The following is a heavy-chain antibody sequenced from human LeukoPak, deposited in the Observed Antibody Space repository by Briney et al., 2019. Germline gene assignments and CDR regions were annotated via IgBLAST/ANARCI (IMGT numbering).Heavy chain of an antibody. V-gene: IGHV3-30*18. CDR3: AKGPWGYSYGSFPHYFDY. J-gene: IGHJ4*02. CDR2: ISYDGSNK. CDR1: GFTFSDYY. D-gene: IGHD5-18*01. Sequence: GGSLRLSCAASGFTFSDYYMSWIRQAPGKGLEWVAVISYDGSNKYYADSVKGRFTISRDKSKNTLYLQMNSLRAEDTAVYYCAKGPWGYSYGSFPHYFDYWGQGTLVTVSS.